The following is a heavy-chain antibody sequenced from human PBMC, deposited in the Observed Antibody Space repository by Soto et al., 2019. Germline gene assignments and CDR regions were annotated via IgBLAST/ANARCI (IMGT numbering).Heavy chain of an antibody. D-gene: IGHD1-1*01. CDR3: ARERGGTTHYYYYGMDV. J-gene: IGHJ6*02. CDR1: GYTFTSYG. CDR2: IIPIFGTA. V-gene: IGHV1-69*06. Sequence: SVKVSCKASGYTFTSYGISWVRQAPGQGLEWMGGIIPIFGTANYAQKFQGRVTITADKSTSTAYMELSSLRSEDTAVYYCARERGGTTHYYYYGMDVWGQGTTVSFSS.